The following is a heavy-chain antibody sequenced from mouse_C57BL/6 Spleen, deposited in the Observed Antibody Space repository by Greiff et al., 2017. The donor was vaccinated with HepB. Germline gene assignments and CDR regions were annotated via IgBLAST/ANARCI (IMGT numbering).Heavy chain of an antibody. V-gene: IGHV1-82*01. CDR2: IYPGDGDT. CDR1: GYAFSSSW. CDR3: ARERRELGCMDY. D-gene: IGHD4-1*01. Sequence: QVQLKQSGPELVKPGASVKISCKASGYAFSSSWMNWVKQRPGKGLEWIGRIYPGDGDTNYNGKFKGKATLTADKSSSTAYMQLSSLTSEDSAVYFFARERRELGCMDYWGQGTSVTVSS. J-gene: IGHJ4*01.